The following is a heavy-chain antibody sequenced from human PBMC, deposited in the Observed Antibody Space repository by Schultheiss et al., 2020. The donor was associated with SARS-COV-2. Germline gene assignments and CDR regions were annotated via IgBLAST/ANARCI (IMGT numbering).Heavy chain of an antibody. CDR3: ARDGDYSNYYYMDV. D-gene: IGHD4-11*01. CDR1: GYTFTSYG. CDR2: ISAYNGNT. J-gene: IGHJ6*03. V-gene: IGHV1-18*01. Sequence: ASVKVSCKASGYTFTSYGISWVRQAPGQGLEWMGWISAYNGNTNYAQKLQGRVTMTRNTSISTAYMELSSLRSEDTAVYYCARDGDYSNYYYMDVWGKGTTVTVS.